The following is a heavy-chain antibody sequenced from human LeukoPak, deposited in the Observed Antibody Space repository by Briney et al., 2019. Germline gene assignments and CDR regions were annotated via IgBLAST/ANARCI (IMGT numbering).Heavy chain of an antibody. CDR2: ITTGGDTI. Sequence: GGSLRLSCLASELTFSAYYMSWVRQAPGKGLEWTGYITTGGDTIYYADSVRGRFTISRDNARNSLFLEMNSLRAEDTAVYYCARGHFGLEVWGQGTTVTVSS. CDR3: ARGHFGLEV. V-gene: IGHV3-11*01. J-gene: IGHJ6*02. CDR1: ELTFSAYY.